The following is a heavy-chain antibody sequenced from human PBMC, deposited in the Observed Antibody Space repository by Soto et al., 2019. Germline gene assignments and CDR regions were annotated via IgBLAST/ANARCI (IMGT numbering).Heavy chain of an antibody. J-gene: IGHJ4*02. V-gene: IGHV5-10-1*01. CDR3: ARQIYDSDTGPNFQYYFES. CDR1: GYSFAGYW. D-gene: IGHD3-22*01. CDR2: IDPSDSQT. Sequence: GESLKISCKGSGYSFAGYWITWVRQKPGKGLEWMGRIDPSDSQTYYSPSFRGHVTISVTKSITTVFLQWSSLRAPDTAMYYCARQIYDSDTGPNFQYYFESWGQGTPVTVSS.